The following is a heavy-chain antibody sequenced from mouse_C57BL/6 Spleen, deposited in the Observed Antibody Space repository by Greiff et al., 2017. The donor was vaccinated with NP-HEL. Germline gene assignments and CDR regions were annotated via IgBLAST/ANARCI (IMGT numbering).Heavy chain of an antibody. J-gene: IGHJ4*01. CDR2: IWSGGST. V-gene: IGHV2-2*01. CDR3: AGLYYYDSYAVDY. CDR1: GFSLTSYG. Sequence: QVQLQQSGPGLVQPSQSLSITCTVSGFSLTSYGVHWVRQSPGKGLEWLGVIWSGGSTDYNAAFISRLSISKDNSKSQVFFKMNSLQADDTAIYYCAGLYYYDSYAVDYWGQGTSGTVSS. D-gene: IGHD2-4*01.